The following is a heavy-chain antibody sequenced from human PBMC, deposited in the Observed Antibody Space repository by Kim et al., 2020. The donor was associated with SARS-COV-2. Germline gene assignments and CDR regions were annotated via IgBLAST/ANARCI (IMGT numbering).Heavy chain of an antibody. CDR1: GFTFRNYA. Sequence: GGSLRLSCTASGFTFRNYAMHWVRQAPGKGLEWVSSITSDGSDKYYADSVQGRFTISRDNSKNTVYLQINTLRSDDTAVYYCARVFSDAFSWGRYRHWGQGTLVTVSS. CDR2: ITSDGSDK. J-gene: IGHJ4*02. V-gene: IGHV3-30*04. D-gene: IGHD3-16*01. CDR3: ARVFSDAFSWGRYRH.